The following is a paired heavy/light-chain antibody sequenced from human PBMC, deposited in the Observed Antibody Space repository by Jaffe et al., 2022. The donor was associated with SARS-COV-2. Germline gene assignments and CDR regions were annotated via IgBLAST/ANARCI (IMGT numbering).Heavy chain of an antibody. V-gene: IGHV3-66*02. Sequence: EVQLVESGGGLVQPGGSLRLSCAASGFTVSSNYMSWVRQAPGKGLEWVSVIYSGGSTYYADSVKGRFTISRDNSKNTLYLQMNSLRAEDTAVYYCARGDAPPTYCSGGSCYRYWYFDLWGRGTLVTVSS. CDR1: GFTVSSNY. CDR2: IYSGGST. D-gene: IGHD2-15*01. CDR3: ARGDAPPTYCSGGSCYRYWYFDL. J-gene: IGHJ2*01.
Light chain of an antibody. CDR2: DVS. V-gene: IGLV2-11*01. J-gene: IGLJ3*02. CDR3: CSYAGSYSWV. CDR1: SSDVGGYNY. Sequence: QSALTQPRSVSGSPGQSVTISCTGTSSDVGGYNYVSWYQQHPGKAPKLMIYDVSKRPSGVPDRFSGSKSGNTASLTISGLQAEDEADYYCCSYAGSYSWVFGGGTKLTVL.